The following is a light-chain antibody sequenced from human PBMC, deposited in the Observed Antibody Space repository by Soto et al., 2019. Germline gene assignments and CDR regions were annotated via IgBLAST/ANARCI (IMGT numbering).Light chain of an antibody. CDR3: CSYTTSNTRQIV. CDR2: DVS. V-gene: IGLV2-14*01. J-gene: IGLJ1*01. Sequence: QSALTQPASVSGSPGQSITISCTGTSSDVGGYNYVSWYQQHPGEAPKFMIYDVSNRPSGVSNRFSGSKSGNTASLTISGLQAEDEADHYCCSYTTSNTRQIVFGTGTKVTVL. CDR1: SSDVGGYNY.